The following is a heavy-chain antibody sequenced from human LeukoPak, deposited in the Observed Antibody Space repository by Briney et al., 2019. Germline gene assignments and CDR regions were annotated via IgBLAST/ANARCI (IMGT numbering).Heavy chain of an antibody. D-gene: IGHD5-18*01. V-gene: IGHV4-61*01. Sequence: PSETLSLTCSVSGGSISSSSYYWSWIRQPPGKGLEWIGYIYYSGSTNYNPSLKSRVTILVDTSKNQFSLKLSSVTAADTAVYYCARGLGTAMGVYYFDYWGQGTLVTVSS. J-gene: IGHJ4*02. CDR3: ARGLGTAMGVYYFDY. CDR2: IYYSGST. CDR1: GGSISSSSYY.